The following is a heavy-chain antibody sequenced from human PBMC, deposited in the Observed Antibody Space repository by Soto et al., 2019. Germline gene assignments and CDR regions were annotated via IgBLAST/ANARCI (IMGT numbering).Heavy chain of an antibody. Sequence: PSETLSLTCTVSGGSISSSSYYWGWIRQPPGKGLEWIGSIYYSGSTYYNPSLKSRVTISVDTSKNQFSLKLSSVTAADTAVYYCARHGSSDYYGSGSYYSYYYYMDVWGKGTTVTVSS. J-gene: IGHJ6*03. CDR3: ARHGSSDYYGSGSYYSYYYYMDV. V-gene: IGHV4-39*01. CDR1: GGSISSSSYY. D-gene: IGHD3-10*01. CDR2: IYYSGST.